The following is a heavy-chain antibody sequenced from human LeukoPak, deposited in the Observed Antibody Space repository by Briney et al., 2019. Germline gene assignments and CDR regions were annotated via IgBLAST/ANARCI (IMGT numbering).Heavy chain of an antibody. Sequence: GSSVKVSCKASGGTFSSYAISWVRQAPGQGLEWMGGIIPIFGTANYAQKFQGRVTITTDESTSTAYMELSSLRSEDTAVYYRARDMGRYCSSTSCYAFDIWGQGTMVTVSS. D-gene: IGHD2-2*01. CDR1: GGTFSSYA. J-gene: IGHJ3*02. CDR2: IIPIFGTA. V-gene: IGHV1-69*05. CDR3: ARDMGRYCSSTSCYAFDI.